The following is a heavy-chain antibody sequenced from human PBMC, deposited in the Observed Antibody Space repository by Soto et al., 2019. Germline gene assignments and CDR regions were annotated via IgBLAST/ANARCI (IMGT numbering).Heavy chain of an antibody. V-gene: IGHV4-59*01. D-gene: IGHD6-19*01. CDR2: IYYSGST. CDR1: GGSISSYY. J-gene: IGHJ4*01. Sequence: SETLSLTCTVSGGSISSYYWSWIRQPPGKGLEWIGYIYYSGSTNYNPSLKSRVTISVDTSKNQFSLKLSSVTAADTAVYYCARGNGESGWYTVVDYWGHGTLVTLSS. CDR3: ARGNGESGWYTVVDY.